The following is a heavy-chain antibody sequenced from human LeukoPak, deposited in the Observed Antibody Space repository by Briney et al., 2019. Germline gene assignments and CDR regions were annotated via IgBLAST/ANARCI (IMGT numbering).Heavy chain of an antibody. CDR2: IYYSGST. J-gene: IGHJ4*02. CDR1: RGSISTYY. V-gene: IGHV4-59*01. CDR3: ARAGTGSGFDY. Sequence: SETLSLACIVSRGSISTYYWSWIRQPPGKGLEWIGYIYYSGSTNYNVSLKSRVTISVDTSKNQFSLKLSSVTAADTAVYYCARAGTGSGFDYWGQGTLVTVSS. D-gene: IGHD3-10*01.